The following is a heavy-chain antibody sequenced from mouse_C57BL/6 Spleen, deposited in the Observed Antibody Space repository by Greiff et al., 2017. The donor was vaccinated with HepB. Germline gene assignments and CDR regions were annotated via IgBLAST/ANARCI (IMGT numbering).Heavy chain of an antibody. D-gene: IGHD2-4*01. CDR1: GFNIKDYY. CDR3: TTIYYDYDGAMDY. V-gene: IGHV14-1*01. J-gene: IGHJ4*01. Sequence: VQLQQSGAELVRPGASVKLSCTASGFNIKDYYMHWVKQRPEQGLEWIGRIDPEDGDTEYAPKFQGKATMTADTSSNTAYLQLSSLTSEDTAVYYCTTIYYDYDGAMDYWGQGTSVTVSS. CDR2: IDPEDGDT.